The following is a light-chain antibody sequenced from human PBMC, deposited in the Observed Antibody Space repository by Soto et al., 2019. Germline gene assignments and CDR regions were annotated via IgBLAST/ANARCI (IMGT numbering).Light chain of an antibody. V-gene: IGKV3-15*01. CDR2: GAS. CDR3: QQYINWPRT. J-gene: IGKJ1*01. Sequence: EIVLTQSPATLSLSPGERAALSCRASQSVSSYLAWYQQKPGQAPRLLIYGASTRATGIPARFSGSGSGTGFTLTISSLQSEDFAVYYCQQYINWPRTFGQGTKVDIK. CDR1: QSVSSY.